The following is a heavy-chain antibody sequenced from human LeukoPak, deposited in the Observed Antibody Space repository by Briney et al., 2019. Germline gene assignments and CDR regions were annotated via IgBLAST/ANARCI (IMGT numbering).Heavy chain of an antibody. V-gene: IGHV4-39*07. CDR2: IYHSGST. Sequence: TSETLSLTCTVSGGSISSGTYYWAWIRQPPGKGLEWIGTIYHSGSTYYNPSLKSRVTISVDTSKNQFSLKLSSVTAADTAVYYCARGYSSSWYRYYFDYWGQGTLVTVSS. CDR1: GGSISSGTYY. D-gene: IGHD6-13*01. J-gene: IGHJ4*02. CDR3: ARGYSSSWYRYYFDY.